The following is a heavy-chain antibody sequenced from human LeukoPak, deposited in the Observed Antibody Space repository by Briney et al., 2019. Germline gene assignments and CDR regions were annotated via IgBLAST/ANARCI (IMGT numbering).Heavy chain of an antibody. CDR3: ARDGASYYDH. D-gene: IGHD3-10*01. CDR1: GGSINNYKW. J-gene: IGHJ5*02. V-gene: IGHV4-4*02. CDR2: IFYTGSP. Sequence: PSETLSLTCAVSGGSINNYKWWSWIRQSPGKGLEWLGEIFYTGSPNYNPSFKSRITMSVDKSNNQFSLILTSVTVADTAVYYCARDGASYYDHWGQGILVTVTS.